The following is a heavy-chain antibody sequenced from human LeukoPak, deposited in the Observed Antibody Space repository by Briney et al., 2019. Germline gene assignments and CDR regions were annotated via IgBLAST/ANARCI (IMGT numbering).Heavy chain of an antibody. D-gene: IGHD4-11*01. J-gene: IGHJ4*02. V-gene: IGHV3-33*01. CDR2: IWSDAIDK. CDR3: ERDAERGFDYSISLNY. Sequence: GGSLRLSCAAPHLTLSQYGIRWVRQAPGRGLQWVAVIWSDAIDKYYSDSVKGRFTISRDNSKNTLYREMNNLRDGERAVYYFERDAERGFDYSISLNYRGQGTLVTVSS. CDR1: HLTLSQYG.